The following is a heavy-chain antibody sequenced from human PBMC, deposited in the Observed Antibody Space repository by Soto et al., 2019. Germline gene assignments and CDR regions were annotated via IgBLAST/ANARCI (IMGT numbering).Heavy chain of an antibody. Sequence: GESLKISCKGSGYSFTSYWISWVRQMPGKGLEWMGRIDPSDSYTNYSPSFQGHVTISADKSISTAYRQWSSLKASDTAMYYCARRGRRSGVRSDYYYYGMDVWGQGTTVTVSS. D-gene: IGHD3-10*01. CDR1: GYSFTSYW. J-gene: IGHJ6*02. V-gene: IGHV5-10-1*01. CDR2: IDPSDSYT. CDR3: ARRGRRSGVRSDYYYYGMDV.